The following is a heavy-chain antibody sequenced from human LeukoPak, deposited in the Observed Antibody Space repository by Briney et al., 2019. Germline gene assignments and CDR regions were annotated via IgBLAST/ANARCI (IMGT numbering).Heavy chain of an antibody. J-gene: IGHJ4*02. CDR1: GFTFDDYA. CDR2: ISWNSGNI. D-gene: IGHD5/OR15-5a*01. CDR3: AKDGTVYHSMLYYFDY. Sequence: PGGSLRLSCAASGFTFDDYAMHWIRQAPGKGLEWVSSISWNSGNIDYADSVNGRFTISRDNAKNSLYLQINNLRGEDTALYYCAKDGTVYHSMLYYFDYWGQGTLVTVSS. V-gene: IGHV3-9*01.